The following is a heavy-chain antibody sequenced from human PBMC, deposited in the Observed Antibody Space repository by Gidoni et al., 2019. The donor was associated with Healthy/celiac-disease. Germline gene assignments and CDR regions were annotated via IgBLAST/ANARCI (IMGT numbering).Heavy chain of an antibody. D-gene: IGHD4-4*01. CDR1: GGSISSSSYY. Sequence: QLQLQESGPGLVKPSETLSLTCTVSGGSISSSSYYWGWIRPPPGKGLEWIGSIYYSGSTYYNPSLKSRVTISVDTSKNQFSLKLSSVTAADTAVYYCASRLRVTTNYYYGMDVWGQGTTVTVSS. V-gene: IGHV4-39*01. CDR2: IYYSGST. CDR3: ASRLRVTTNYYYGMDV. J-gene: IGHJ6*02.